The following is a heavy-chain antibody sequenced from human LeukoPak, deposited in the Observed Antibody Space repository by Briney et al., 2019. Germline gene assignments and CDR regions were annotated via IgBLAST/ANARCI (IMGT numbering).Heavy chain of an antibody. CDR2: IGADGHYT. Sequence: GGSLRLSCTAFTFAFANHEMTWVRQAPGKGLDWVSNIGADGHYTFYADSVKGRFTISRDNAKNSLYLQMNSLRAEDTAVYYCARGHYQLSWGQGILVTVSS. CDR3: ARGHYQLS. D-gene: IGHD2-2*01. J-gene: IGHJ5*02. V-gene: IGHV3-21*01. CDR1: TFAFANHE.